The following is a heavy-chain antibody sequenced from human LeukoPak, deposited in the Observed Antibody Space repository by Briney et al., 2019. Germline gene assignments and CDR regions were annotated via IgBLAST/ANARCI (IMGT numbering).Heavy chain of an antibody. CDR3: AKEGRSLQTY. D-gene: IGHD5-24*01. J-gene: IGHJ4*02. Sequence: PGGSLRLSCAASGFTFSSYAMSWVRQAPGKGLEWVSGISGSGDSTYYADSVKGRFTISRDNSKNTLYLRMNSLRAEDTAVYYCAKEGRSLQTYWGQGTLVTVSS. V-gene: IGHV3-23*01. CDR2: ISGSGDST. CDR1: GFTFSSYA.